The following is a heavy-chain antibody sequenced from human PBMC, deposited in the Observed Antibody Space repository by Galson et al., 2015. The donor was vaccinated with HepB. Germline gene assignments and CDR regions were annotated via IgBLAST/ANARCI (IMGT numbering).Heavy chain of an antibody. J-gene: IGHJ3*02. Sequence: SLRLSCAASGFTFSSYSMNWVRQAPGKGLEWVSSISSSSSYIYYADSVKGRFTISRDNAKNSLYLQMNSLRAEDTAVYYCARESIAADDAFDIWGQGTMVTVSS. V-gene: IGHV3-21*01. CDR3: ARESIAADDAFDI. D-gene: IGHD6-13*01. CDR1: GFTFSSYS. CDR2: ISSSSSYI.